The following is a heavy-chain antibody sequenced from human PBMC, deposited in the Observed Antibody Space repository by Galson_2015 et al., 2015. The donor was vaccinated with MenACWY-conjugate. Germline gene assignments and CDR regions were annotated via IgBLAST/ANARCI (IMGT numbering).Heavy chain of an antibody. V-gene: IGHV5-51*01. J-gene: IGHJ4*01. CDR1: EYSFTRFW. CDR2: IYPPDSDT. Sequence: SGAEVKKPGESLKISCKGSEYSFTRFWIGWVRQVPGKGLEWMGIIYPPDSDTKYSPSSQGQVTMSADKSITTTYLQWSSLKASDTAMYYCAIAIYDFWSGYSFDYWG. D-gene: IGHD3-3*01. CDR3: AIAIYDFWSGYSFDY.